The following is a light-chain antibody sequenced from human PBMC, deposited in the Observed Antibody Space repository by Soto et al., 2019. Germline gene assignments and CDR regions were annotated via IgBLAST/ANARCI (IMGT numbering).Light chain of an antibody. CDR1: QSISTY. CDR3: QQSYSNVMYT. J-gene: IGKJ2*01. CDR2: SAS. V-gene: IGKV1-39*01. Sequence: DIQMTQSPSSLSASVGDRVTITCRASQSISTYLHWYQQKPGKAPRVLISSASTLQSGVPSRFSGSGSGTEFTLTISSLQPEDSATYYCQQSYSNVMYTFGQGTKVDSK.